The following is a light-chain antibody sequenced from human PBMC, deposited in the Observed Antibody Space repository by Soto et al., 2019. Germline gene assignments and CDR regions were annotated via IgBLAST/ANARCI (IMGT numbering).Light chain of an antibody. J-gene: IGLJ1*01. V-gene: IGLV2-14*01. CDR1: GSDIGAYNY. Sequence: QSVLTQPPSVSGAPGQRVTISCTGSGSDIGAYNYVSWYQQHPGKAPKLLIHGVTRRPSGVSSRFSASKSAYTASLTISGLQAEDEANYYCSSFTTSYFYVFGPGTKVTVL. CDR2: GVT. CDR3: SSFTTSYFYV.